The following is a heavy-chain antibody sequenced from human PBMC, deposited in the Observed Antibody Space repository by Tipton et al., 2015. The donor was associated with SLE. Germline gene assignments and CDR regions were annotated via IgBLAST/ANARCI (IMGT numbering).Heavy chain of an antibody. J-gene: IGHJ3*02. V-gene: IGHV4-34*01. D-gene: IGHD3-10*01. Sequence: TLSLTCAVYGGSFSSYYWSWIRQPPGKGLEWIGEINHSGSTNYNPSLKSRVTISVDTSKNQFSLKLSSVTAADTAVYYCARMGGSGTLDAFDIWGQGTMVTVSS. CDR2: INHSGST. CDR1: GGSFSSYY. CDR3: ARMGGSGTLDAFDI.